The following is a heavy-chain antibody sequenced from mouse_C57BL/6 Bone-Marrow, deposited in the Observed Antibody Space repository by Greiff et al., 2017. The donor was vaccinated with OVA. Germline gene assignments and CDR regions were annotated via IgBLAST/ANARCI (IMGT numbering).Heavy chain of an antibody. CDR2: IYPGDGDT. CDR3: ARPDYYGSKGY. D-gene: IGHD1-1*01. Sequence: QVQLQQSGPELVKPGASVKISCKASGYAFSSSWMNWVKQRPGKGLEWIGRIYPGDGDTNYNGKFKGKATLTADKSSSTAYMQLSSLTSEDSAVYFCARPDYYGSKGYWGQGTTLTVSS. V-gene: IGHV1-82*01. J-gene: IGHJ2*01. CDR1: GYAFSSSW.